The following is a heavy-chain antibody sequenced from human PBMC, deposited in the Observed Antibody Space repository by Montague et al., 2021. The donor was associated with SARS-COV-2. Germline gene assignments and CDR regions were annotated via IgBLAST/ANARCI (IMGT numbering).Heavy chain of an antibody. CDR1: GGSIRSSSHF. J-gene: IGHJ6*02. Sequence: SETLSLTCTVSGGSIRSSSHFWGWFRQPPGQRLEWIETISYSGSTYYSPSLKSRVIISADTSKNQFSLNLRSVTAADTAAYFCGLGRRFAVGNHYYYSYGLDVWGQGTTVTVSS. D-gene: IGHD1-26*01. CDR2: ISYSGST. V-gene: IGHV4-39*07. CDR3: GLGRRFAVGNHYYYSYGLDV.